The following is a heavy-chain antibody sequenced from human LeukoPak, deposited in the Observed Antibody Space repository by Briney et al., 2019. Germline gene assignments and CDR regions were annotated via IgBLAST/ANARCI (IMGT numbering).Heavy chain of an antibody. CDR1: GFTFTISA. V-gene: IGHV1-58*02. CDR2: IVVSSGNT. CDR3: AASFGSSSDYYYYYGMDV. J-gene: IGHJ6*02. D-gene: IGHD6-13*01. Sequence: ASVKVSFKSSGFTFTISAMQWVRQARGQRLEWIGWIVVSSGNTNYAQKFQERVTIARDMSTSTAYMELSSLRSEDTAVYYCAASFGSSSDYYYYYGMDVWGQGTTVTVS.